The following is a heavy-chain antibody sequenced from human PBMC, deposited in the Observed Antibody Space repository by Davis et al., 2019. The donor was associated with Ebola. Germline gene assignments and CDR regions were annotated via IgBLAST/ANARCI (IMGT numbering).Heavy chain of an antibody. D-gene: IGHD3-16*02. CDR3: ARQIVTQSWYSFYFDL. Sequence: MPSETLSLTCTVSGGSVSSGGYYWNWIRQPPGKGLEWIGYIYYSGSTDYSPSLRGRVTISLDTSKKQFSLKLSSVTAADMAVYYCARQIVTQSWYSFYFDLWGQGTLVTVSS. J-gene: IGHJ4*02. CDR2: IYYSGST. V-gene: IGHV4-61*08. CDR1: GGSVSSGGYY.